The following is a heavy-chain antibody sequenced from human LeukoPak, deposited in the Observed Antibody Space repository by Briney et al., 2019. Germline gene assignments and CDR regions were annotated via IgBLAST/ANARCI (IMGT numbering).Heavy chain of an antibody. V-gene: IGHV3-21*01. J-gene: IGHJ6*02. D-gene: IGHD3-22*01. Sequence: GGSLRLSCAASGFTFSSYSMNWVRQAPGKGLEWVSSISSSSSYIYYADSVKGRFTISRDNAKNSLYLQMNSLRAEDTAVYYCARERYYYDSSSYYYYYGMDVWGQGTTVTVSS. CDR1: GFTFSSYS. CDR2: ISSSSSYI. CDR3: ARERYYYDSSSYYYYYGMDV.